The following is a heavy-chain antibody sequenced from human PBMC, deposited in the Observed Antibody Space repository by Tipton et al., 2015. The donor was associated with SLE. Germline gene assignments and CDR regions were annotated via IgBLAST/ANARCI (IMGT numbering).Heavy chain of an antibody. Sequence: TLSLTCTVSGGSGNSISSHYWGWFRQPPGKGLEWIGYTSNSGSTRYNPSLKSRVSMSMDTSKNQFSLRLGSVTAADTAVYYCAGDSRNTWYFLWGRGTLVTVSS. D-gene: IGHD6-13*01. J-gene: IGHJ2*01. CDR1: GGSGNSISSHY. CDR3: AGDSRNTWYFL. V-gene: IGHV4-61*01. CDR2: TSNSGST.